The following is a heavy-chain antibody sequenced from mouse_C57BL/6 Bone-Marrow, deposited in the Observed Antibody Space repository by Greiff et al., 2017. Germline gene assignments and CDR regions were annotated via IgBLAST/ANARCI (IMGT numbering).Heavy chain of an antibody. V-gene: IGHV1-26*01. Sequence: EVQLQQSGPELVKPGASVKISCKASGYTFTDYYMNWVKQSHGKSLEWIGDINPNNGGTSYNQKFKGKATLTVDKSSSTAYMELRSLTSEDSAVYYCARYRAIYYGIQYYFDYWGQGTTLTVSS. CDR2: INPNNGGT. J-gene: IGHJ2*01. CDR1: GYTFTDYY. CDR3: ARYRAIYYGIQYYFDY. D-gene: IGHD2-1*01.